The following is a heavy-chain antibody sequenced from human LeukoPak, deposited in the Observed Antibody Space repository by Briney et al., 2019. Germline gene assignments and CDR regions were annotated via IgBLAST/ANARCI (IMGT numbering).Heavy chain of an antibody. D-gene: IGHD2-2*01. Sequence: SETPSPTLTVSGCPISSSSYYWGWIRQPPGEGLGWIGRIYYSGSTYYNPPLKSRVTISVDTSKNQFSLKLSSVTAADTAVYYCAGYCSSTSCYADWFDPWGQGTLVTVSS. CDR3: AGYCSSTSCYADWFDP. CDR2: IYYSGST. V-gene: IGHV4-39*05. CDR1: GCPISSSSYY. J-gene: IGHJ5*02.